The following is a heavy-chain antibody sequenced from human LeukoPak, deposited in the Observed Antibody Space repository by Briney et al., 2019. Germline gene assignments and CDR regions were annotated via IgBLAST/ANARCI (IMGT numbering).Heavy chain of an antibody. V-gene: IGHV3-23*01. Sequence: GGSLRLSCAASGFTFSSYAMSWVRQAPGKGLEWVSAISGSGGSTYYADSVKGRFTISRDNSKNTLYLQLSSLRAEDTAVYYCAKDRGYCSGGSCHFDFWGQGTLVTVSS. D-gene: IGHD2-15*01. CDR1: GFTFSSYA. CDR3: AKDRGYCSGGSCHFDF. CDR2: ISGSGGST. J-gene: IGHJ4*02.